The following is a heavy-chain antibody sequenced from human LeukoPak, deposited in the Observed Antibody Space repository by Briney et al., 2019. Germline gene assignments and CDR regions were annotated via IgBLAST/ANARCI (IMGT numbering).Heavy chain of an antibody. J-gene: IGHJ3*02. CDR1: GYTFTGYY. CDR2: INPNSGGT. D-gene: IGHD5-12*01. V-gene: IGHV1-2*02. CDR3: AREGVIVATIGVGDAFDI. Sequence: ASVKVSCKASGYTFTGYYMHWVRQAPGQGLEWMGWINPNSGGTNYAQKFQGRVTMTRDTSISTAYMELSRLRSDDTAVYYCAREGVIVATIGVGDAFDIWGQGTMVTVSS.